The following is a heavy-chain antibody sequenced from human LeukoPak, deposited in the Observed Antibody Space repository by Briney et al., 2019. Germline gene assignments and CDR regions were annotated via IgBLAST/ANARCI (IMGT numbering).Heavy chain of an antibody. CDR3: ARDQYDSVWGSHRPYFDF. CDR2: INPNSGGT. Sequence: GASVKVSCKASGYTFTGYYMHWVRQAPGQGLEWMGWINPNSGGTNYAQNFQGRVTMTRDTSISTAYMELSSLRSDDTAVYYCARDQYDSVWGSHRPYFDFWGQGTLVTVSS. J-gene: IGHJ4*02. V-gene: IGHV1-2*02. D-gene: IGHD3-16*02. CDR1: GYTFTGYY.